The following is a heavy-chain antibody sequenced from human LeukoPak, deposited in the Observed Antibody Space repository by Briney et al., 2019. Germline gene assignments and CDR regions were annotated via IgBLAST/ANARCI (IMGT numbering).Heavy chain of an antibody. J-gene: IGHJ4*02. V-gene: IGHV3-48*04. D-gene: IGHD3-16*02. CDR1: VLTFSSYN. CDR2: VSRVGSTI. Sequence: PGGSLRLSCVASVLTFSSYNMNWVRQAPGKGLEWVSFVSRVGSTIFYSDSLKGRFTISRDNAKNSLYLQMNSLRVEDTAVYYCVRHRTAPDYWGLGALVTVSS. CDR3: VRHRTAPDY.